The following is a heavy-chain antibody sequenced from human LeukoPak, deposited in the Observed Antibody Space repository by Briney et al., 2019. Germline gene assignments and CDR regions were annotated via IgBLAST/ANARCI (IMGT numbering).Heavy chain of an antibody. CDR3: NGDFDY. CDR1: GLIFITYG. D-gene: IGHD4-17*01. Sequence: GGSLRLSCAASGLIFITYGMLWARHAPGEGLEWVAFIRSDGVSKYYVDSVKGRVTISRDNSKNTLYLQMNSLRAEETAVYYCNGDFDYWGQGTLVTVSS. V-gene: IGHV3-30*02. CDR2: IRSDGVSK. J-gene: IGHJ4*02.